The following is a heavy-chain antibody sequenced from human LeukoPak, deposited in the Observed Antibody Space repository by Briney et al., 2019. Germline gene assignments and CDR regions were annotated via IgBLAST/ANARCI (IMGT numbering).Heavy chain of an antibody. CDR1: RYTFASYD. CDR3: AGGRGIIVSGWFEP. CDR2: MNPNSGNT. J-gene: IGHJ5*02. V-gene: IGHV1-8*01. D-gene: IGHD1-14*01. Sequence: ASVKVSCKASRYTFASYDINWVRQATGQGLEWMGWMNPNSGNTGYAQKFQGRVTMTRNTSISTAYMELSSLRSEDTAVYYCAGGRGIIVSGWFEPWGQGTLVTVSS.